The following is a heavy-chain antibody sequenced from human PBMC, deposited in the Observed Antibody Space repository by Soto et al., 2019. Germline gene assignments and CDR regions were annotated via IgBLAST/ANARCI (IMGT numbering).Heavy chain of an antibody. CDR1: GGTFSTYG. D-gene: IGHD1-26*01. CDR2: IIPIFGTT. J-gene: IGHJ6*02. Sequence: QVQLVQSGAEVKKPGSSVKVSCKASGGTFSTYGINWVRQAPGQGLEWMGGIIPIFGTTNYAQNFQDRVTITADESTSTAYMELSSLRSEDTAVYYCAREARGSGRYATVRYYSYEMDVWGQGTTVTVSS. V-gene: IGHV1-69*01. CDR3: AREARGSGRYATVRYYSYEMDV.